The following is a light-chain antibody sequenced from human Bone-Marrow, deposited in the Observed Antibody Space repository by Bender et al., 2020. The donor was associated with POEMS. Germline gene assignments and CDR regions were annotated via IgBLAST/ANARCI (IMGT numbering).Light chain of an antibody. CDR1: ALPKKY. CDR2: EDN. Sequence: SYELTQPPSVSVSPGQTARITCSGDALPKKYAYWYQQKSGQAPVVVIYEDNKRPPGIPERFSGSSSGTMATLTISGAQVEDEADYYCCSTYNIGDLWVFGGGTKLTVL. J-gene: IGLJ3*02. V-gene: IGLV3-10*01. CDR3: CSTYNIGDLWV.